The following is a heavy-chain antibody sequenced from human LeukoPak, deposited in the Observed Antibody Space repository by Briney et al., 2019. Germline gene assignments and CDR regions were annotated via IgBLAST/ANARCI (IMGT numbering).Heavy chain of an antibody. V-gene: IGHV3-23*01. J-gene: IGHJ1*01. Sequence: GGSLRLSCAASGFTFSSYAMSWVRQAPGKGLEWVSAISGSGGSTYYADSVKGRFTISRDNSKNTLYLQMNSLRAEDTAVYYCAKGIAIVVVPAAMYFQHWGQGTLVTVSS. CDR1: GFTFSSYA. CDR3: AKGIAIVVVPAAMYFQH. CDR2: ISGSGGST. D-gene: IGHD2-2*01.